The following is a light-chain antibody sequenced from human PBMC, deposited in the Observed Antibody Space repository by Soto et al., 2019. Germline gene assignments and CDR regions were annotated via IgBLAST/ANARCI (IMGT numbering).Light chain of an antibody. CDR3: QQYDNLPIT. Sequence: DIQLTQSPSFLSASVGDRVTITCRASQGINIFLAWFQQKPGKAPNLLISAASTLQSGVPSRFSGSGSETEFTLTITSLQPEDSATYYCQQYDNLPITFGQGTRLEIK. J-gene: IGKJ5*01. V-gene: IGKV1-9*01. CDR2: AAS. CDR1: QGINIF.